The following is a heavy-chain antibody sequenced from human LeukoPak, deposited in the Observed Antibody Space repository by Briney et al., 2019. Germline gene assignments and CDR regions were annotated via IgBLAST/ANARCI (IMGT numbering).Heavy chain of an antibody. CDR3: AKSLLTTATGTGRAFDI. D-gene: IGHD1-1*01. J-gene: IGHJ3*02. V-gene: IGHV3-23*01. CDR1: GFSFRDYP. CDR2: ISAGADVI. Sequence: GGSLRLSCEAAGFSFRDYPMGWVRRASGKRLEWVSGISAGADVIFYADPVKGRFIISRDNSKNTLYLQMNSLRAEDSAEYYCAKSLLTTATGTGRAFDIWGQGTMVTVSA.